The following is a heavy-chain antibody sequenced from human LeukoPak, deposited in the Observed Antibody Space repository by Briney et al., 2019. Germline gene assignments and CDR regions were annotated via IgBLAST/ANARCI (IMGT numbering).Heavy chain of an antibody. CDR2: IWYDGSNE. V-gene: IGHV3-33*01. Sequence: PGGSLRLSCAASGFTFSSYGMHWVRQAPGKGLEWVAVIWYDGSNEYYADSVKGRFTIFRDNSKNTLYLEMNNLRAEDTAIYYCARDPYSSGWVNAFDIWGQGTMVTVSS. J-gene: IGHJ3*02. CDR1: GFTFSSYG. CDR3: ARDPYSSGWVNAFDI. D-gene: IGHD6-19*01.